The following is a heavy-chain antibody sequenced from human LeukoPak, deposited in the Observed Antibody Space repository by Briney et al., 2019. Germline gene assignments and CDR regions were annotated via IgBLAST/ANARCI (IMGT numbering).Heavy chain of an antibody. J-gene: IGHJ6*03. CDR3: ARGDLGYYYGSGRYYYYYMDV. D-gene: IGHD3-10*01. Sequence: PSETLSLTCTVSGGSISSYYWSWIRQPPGKGLEWIGYIYYSGSTNYNPSLKSRVTISVDTSKNQFSLKLSSVTAADTAVYYCARGDLGYYYGSGRYYYYYMDVWGKGTTVTISS. V-gene: IGHV4-59*01. CDR2: IYYSGST. CDR1: GGSISSYY.